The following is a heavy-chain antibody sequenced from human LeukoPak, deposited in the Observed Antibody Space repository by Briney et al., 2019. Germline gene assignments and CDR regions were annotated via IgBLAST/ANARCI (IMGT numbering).Heavy chain of an antibody. Sequence: SGESLKISCKGSGYTFTNYWIGWVRQMPGKGLEWMGIIYPGDSDTRYSPSFQGQATISVDKSISTAFLQWSSLKASDTATYYCARGGQGWRDFYYWGQGTLVTVSS. CDR2: IYPGDSDT. V-gene: IGHV5-51*01. D-gene: IGHD6-19*01. CDR3: ARGGQGWRDFYY. CDR1: GYTFTNYW. J-gene: IGHJ4*02.